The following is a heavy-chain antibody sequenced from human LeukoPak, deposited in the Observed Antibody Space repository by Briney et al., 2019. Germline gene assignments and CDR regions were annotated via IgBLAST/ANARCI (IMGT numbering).Heavy chain of an antibody. Sequence: SVKVSRKAAGGTFSSYAISWVRQAPGQGLEWMGRIIPILGIANYAQKFQGRVTITADKSTSTAYMELSSLRSEDTAVYYCARDSNVDTAMSTYWGQGTLVTVSS. CDR2: IIPILGIA. CDR1: GGTFSSYA. J-gene: IGHJ4*02. CDR3: ARDSNVDTAMSTY. V-gene: IGHV1-69*04. D-gene: IGHD5-18*01.